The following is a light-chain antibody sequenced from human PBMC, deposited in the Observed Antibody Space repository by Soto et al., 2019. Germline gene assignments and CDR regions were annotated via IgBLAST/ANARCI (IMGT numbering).Light chain of an antibody. Sequence: DIQMTQSPSTLSASVGDRVTITCRASQSISGLLAWYQQKPGKAPKLLIYKASGLESGVPSRFSGSGSGTEFTLTINGLQPDDSAIYYCQHYYSYPYTFGQGTKVDIK. CDR2: KAS. V-gene: IGKV1-5*03. CDR3: QHYYSYPYT. J-gene: IGKJ2*01. CDR1: QSISGL.